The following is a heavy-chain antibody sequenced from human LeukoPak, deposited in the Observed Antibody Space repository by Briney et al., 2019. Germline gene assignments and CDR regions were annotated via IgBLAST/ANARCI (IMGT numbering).Heavy chain of an antibody. V-gene: IGHV5-51*01. J-gene: IGHJ4*02. D-gene: IGHD5-24*01. CDR3: ARRRDGYNYVGTDY. CDR1: GYNFTNYW. CDR2: TYPGDSDT. Sequence: GESLKISCKGSGYNFTNYWIGWVRHKPGEGLEWLGFTYPGDSDTTYSPSFQGQVTISADKSISTAYLQWSSLKASDTAMYYCARRRDGYNYVGTDYWGQRALVTAS.